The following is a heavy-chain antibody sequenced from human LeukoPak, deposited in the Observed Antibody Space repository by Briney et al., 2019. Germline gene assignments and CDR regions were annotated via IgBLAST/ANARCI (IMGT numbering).Heavy chain of an antibody. CDR2: IYYTGST. Sequence: SETLSLTCTVSGAPISSGVYYWIWFPRPPGKGLEWIGYIYYTGSTYYNPSLQSRVIIAVDTSKNQFSLSLSSVTAADTAVYYCARGYSSNRMVFDYWGQGTLVTVSS. CDR1: GAPISSGVYY. CDR3: ARGYSSNRMVFDY. V-gene: IGHV4-31*03. D-gene: IGHD6-13*01. J-gene: IGHJ4*02.